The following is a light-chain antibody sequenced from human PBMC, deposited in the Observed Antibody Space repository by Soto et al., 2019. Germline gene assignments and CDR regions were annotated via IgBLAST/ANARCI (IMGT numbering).Light chain of an antibody. CDR2: DAS. Sequence: DIQMTQSPSTLSTSVGDRVTITCRASQSVSYWLAWYQQKPGKAPNLLISDASTLASGVPPWFSGGGFGTEFTLIISSLQHDDSSFYYCQHYNTYSTTFGPGTRVEIK. CDR3: QHYNTYSTT. J-gene: IGKJ3*01. V-gene: IGKV1-5*01. CDR1: QSVSYW.